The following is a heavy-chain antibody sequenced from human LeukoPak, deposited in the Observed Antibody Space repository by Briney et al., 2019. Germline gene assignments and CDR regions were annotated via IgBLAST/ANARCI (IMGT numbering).Heavy chain of an antibody. V-gene: IGHV4-38-2*02. D-gene: IGHD3-22*01. J-gene: IGHJ1*01. CDR3: ARGLFPTYYYESSGYFQH. CDR1: GYSISSGYY. Sequence: PSETLSLTCTVSGYSISSGYYWGWIRQPPGKGLEWIGSIYHSGSTYYNPSLKSRVTISVDTPKNQFSLKLSSVTAADTAVYYCARGLFPTYYYESSGYFQHWGQGTLVTVSS. CDR2: IYHSGST.